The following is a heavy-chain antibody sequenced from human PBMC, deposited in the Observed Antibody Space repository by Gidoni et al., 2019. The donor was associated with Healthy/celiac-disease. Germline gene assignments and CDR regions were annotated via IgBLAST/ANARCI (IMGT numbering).Heavy chain of an antibody. D-gene: IGHD2-8*01. CDR2: IYPGDSDT. Sequence: EVKKPGESLKISCMGSGYSFTSYWIGWVRQMPGKGLEWMGIIYPGDSDTRYSPSFQGQVTISADKSISTAYLQWSSLKASDTAMYYCARPAIVIMGGWYFDLWGRGTLVTVSS. J-gene: IGHJ2*01. V-gene: IGHV5-51*03. CDR1: GYSFTSYW. CDR3: ARPAIVIMGGWYFDL.